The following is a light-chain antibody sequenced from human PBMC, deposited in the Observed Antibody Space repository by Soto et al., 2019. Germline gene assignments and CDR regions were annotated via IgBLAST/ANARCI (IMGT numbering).Light chain of an antibody. CDR1: QSVNSN. V-gene: IGKV3-15*01. J-gene: IGKJ1*01. CDR3: QQYGSSWWT. CDR2: GAS. Sequence: IAMTHFPATLSVSSGETATVSCRASQSVNSNLGWYQQKPGQAPRLLIYGASSRATGIPARFSGSGSGTEFTLTIASLQSDDFAAYYCQQYGSSWWTFGQGTKVDIK.